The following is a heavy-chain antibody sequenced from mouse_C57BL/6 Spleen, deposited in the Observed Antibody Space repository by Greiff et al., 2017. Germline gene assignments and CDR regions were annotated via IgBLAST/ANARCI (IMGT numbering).Heavy chain of an antibody. CDR1: GYTFTSYW. J-gene: IGHJ1*03. CDR2: IHPNSGST. V-gene: IGHV1-64*01. Sequence: QVQLQQPGAELVKPGASVKLSCKASGYTFTSYWMHWVKQRPGQGLEWIGMIHPNSGSTNYNEKFKSKATLTVDKSSSTAYMQLSRLTSEDSAVYYCARRNLGYFDVWGTGTTVTVSS. CDR3: ARRNLGYFDV.